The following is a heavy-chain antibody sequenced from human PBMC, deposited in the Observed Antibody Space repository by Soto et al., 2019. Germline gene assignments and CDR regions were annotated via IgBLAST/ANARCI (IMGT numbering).Heavy chain of an antibody. V-gene: IGHV5-51*01. J-gene: IGHJ6*02. CDR2: IYPGDSET. D-gene: IGHD6-13*01. CDR1: GYSFTSYW. CDR3: AKSPVSRAAAGSLGLYGMDV. Sequence: GESLKISCKGSGYSFTSYWIGWVRQMPEKGLEWMGIIYPGDSETRYSPSFQGQVTISADKSISTAYLQWSSLKASDTAMYYCAKSPVSRAAAGSLGLYGMDVWGQGTTVTVSS.